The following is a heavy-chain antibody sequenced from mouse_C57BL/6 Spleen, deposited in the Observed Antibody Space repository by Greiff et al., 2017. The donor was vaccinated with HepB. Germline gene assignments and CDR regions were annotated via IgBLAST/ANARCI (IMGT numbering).Heavy chain of an antibody. D-gene: IGHD1-1*01. J-gene: IGHJ2*01. CDR1: GYAFSSSW. CDR3: ARGDYGSLYYFDY. CDR2: IYPGDGDT. Sequence: VQLQESGPELVKPGASVKISCKASGYAFSSSWMNWVKQRPGKGLEWIGRIYPGDGDTNYNQKFKGKATLTVDQSSSTAYMQLNSLTSEDSAVYYCARGDYGSLYYFDYWGQGTTLTVSS. V-gene: IGHV1-82*01.